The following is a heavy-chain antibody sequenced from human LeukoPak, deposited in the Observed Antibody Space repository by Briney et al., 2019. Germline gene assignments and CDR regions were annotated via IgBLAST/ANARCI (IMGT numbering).Heavy chain of an antibody. V-gene: IGHV1-3*01. D-gene: IGHD6-13*01. J-gene: IGHJ5*02. CDR2: INAGNGNT. CDR1: GYTFTSYA. Sequence: ASVKVSCKAAGYTFTSYAVHWMRQAGGQRLEGMGWINAGNGNTKYSQKFQGRVTLTRDTSARTAYMELSSLRSEDTAVYSRARRIAAAGNNWFDPWGQGTLVTVSS. CDR3: ARRIAAAGNNWFDP.